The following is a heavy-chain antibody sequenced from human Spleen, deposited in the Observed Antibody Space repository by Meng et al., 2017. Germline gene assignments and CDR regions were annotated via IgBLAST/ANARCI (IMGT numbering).Heavy chain of an antibody. J-gene: IGHJ4*02. CDR1: GFTFDNYA. V-gene: IGHV3-23*01. CDR2: ISGSGGNT. Sequence: GESLKISCAASGFTFDNYAMSWVRQAPGKGLEWVSSISGSGGNTYYADSVKGRFTISRDNSKNTLYLHLNSLRAEDSAVYYCAKDQDPTHYWGQGTLVTVSS. CDR3: AKDQDPTHY.